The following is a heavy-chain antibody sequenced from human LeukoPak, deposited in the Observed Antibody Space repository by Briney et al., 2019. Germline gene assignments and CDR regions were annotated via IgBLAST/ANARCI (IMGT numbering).Heavy chain of an antibody. D-gene: IGHD2-15*01. Sequence: SETLSLTCTDSGGSISSYYWSWIRQPPGKGLEWIGYIYYSGSTNYNPSLKSRVTISVDTSKNQFSLKLSSVTAADTAVYYCARGFRFCSGGSCFIFDYWGQGTLVTVSS. V-gene: IGHV4-59*12. CDR2: IYYSGST. J-gene: IGHJ4*02. CDR3: ARGFRFCSGGSCFIFDY. CDR1: GGSISSYY.